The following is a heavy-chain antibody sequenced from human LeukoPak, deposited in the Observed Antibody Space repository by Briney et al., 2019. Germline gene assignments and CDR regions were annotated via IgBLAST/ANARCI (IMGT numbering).Heavy chain of an antibody. V-gene: IGHV3-7*03. Sequence: SGGSLRLSCAASGFTFSTYWMSWVRQAPGKGLECVANIKRDGSEKYYVDSVKGRFTIFRDDAKSSLCLQMNSLRAEDTAVYFCARVYTGNRWHFDYWGQGTLVTVSS. J-gene: IGHJ4*02. CDR3: ARVYTGNRWHFDY. CDR1: GFTFSTYW. D-gene: IGHD2-2*02. CDR2: IKRDGSEK.